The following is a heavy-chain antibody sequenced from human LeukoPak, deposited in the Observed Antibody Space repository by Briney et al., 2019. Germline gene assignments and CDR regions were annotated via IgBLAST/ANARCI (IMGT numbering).Heavy chain of an antibody. CDR2: IRHDGSNK. CDR1: GFTFSSYG. V-gene: IGHV3-30*02. J-gene: IGHJ3*02. CDR3: AKDKTTVTTRDAFDI. D-gene: IGHD4-17*01. Sequence: GGSLRLSCAASGFTFSSYGMHWVRLAPGKGLEWVAFIRHDGSNKYYRDSVKGRYTISRDNSKNTLYLQMNSLRAEDTAVYYCAKDKTTVTTRDAFDIWGQGTMVTVSS.